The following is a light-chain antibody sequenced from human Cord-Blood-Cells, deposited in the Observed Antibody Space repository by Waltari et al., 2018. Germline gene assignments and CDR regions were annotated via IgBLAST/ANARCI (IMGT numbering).Light chain of an antibody. CDR3: QQSYSTPRT. CDR2: AAS. V-gene: IGKV1-39*01. J-gene: IGKJ1*01. CDR1: QSISSY. Sequence: DIQMTQSPSFLSASVGDRVTNTCRASQSISSYLNWYQQKPGKAPKLLIYAASSLQSGVPSRFSGSGSGTDFTLTISSLQPEDFATYYCQQSYSTPRTFGQGTKVEIK.